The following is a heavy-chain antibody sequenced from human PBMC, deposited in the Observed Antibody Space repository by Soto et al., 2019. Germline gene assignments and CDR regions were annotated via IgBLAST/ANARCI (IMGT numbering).Heavy chain of an antibody. CDR1: GYTFTSYG. CDR2: ISAYNGNT. Sequence: GTSVEVSCEACGYTFTSYGISWVRQAPGQGLEWMGWISAYNGNTNYAQKLQGRVTMTTDTSTSTAYMELRSLRSDDTAVYYCARGGNYDILTGYPYLFDPWGQGTLVTVSS. D-gene: IGHD3-9*01. V-gene: IGHV1-18*01. CDR3: ARGGNYDILTGYPYLFDP. J-gene: IGHJ5*02.